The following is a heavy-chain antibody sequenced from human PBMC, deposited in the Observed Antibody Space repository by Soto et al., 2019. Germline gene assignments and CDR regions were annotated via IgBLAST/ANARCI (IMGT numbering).Heavy chain of an antibody. D-gene: IGHD3-3*02. J-gene: IGHJ3*02. CDR2: VYYGGAIFYSGNI. CDR1: GDSISSSNSH. Sequence: PSETLSLTCPVSGDSISSSNSHWGWTLQPPGKALEYIGSVYYGGAIFYSGNIYYNPSLKSRVTVSVDTSKNQFSLRLSSVTAADTGVYYCVRYDRINMKPYSPEGFHIWGQGTMVSVSS. V-gene: IGHV4-39*01. CDR3: VRYDRINMKPYSPEGFHI.